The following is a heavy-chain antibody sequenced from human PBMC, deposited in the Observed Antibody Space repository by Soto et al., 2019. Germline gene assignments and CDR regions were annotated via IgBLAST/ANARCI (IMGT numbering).Heavy chain of an antibody. CDR3: AKVGGSLMSFYDFDS. Sequence: VGSLRLSCEASGFTFGDYAMTWVRQAPGKGLEWVSGMSGVARSTFYAGSVRDRFTISRDNSKNTLYLQMDRLTVEDTALYYCAKVGGSLMSFYDFDSWGQGTQVTVPS. D-gene: IGHD1-26*01. CDR2: MSGVARST. J-gene: IGHJ4*02. CDR1: GFTFGDYA. V-gene: IGHV3-23*01.